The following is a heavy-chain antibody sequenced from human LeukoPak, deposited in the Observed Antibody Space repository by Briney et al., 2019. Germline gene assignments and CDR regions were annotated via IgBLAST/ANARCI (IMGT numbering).Heavy chain of an antibody. V-gene: IGHV1-69*13. J-gene: IGHJ6*03. CDR2: IIPIFGTA. D-gene: IGHD6-6*01. Sequence: ASVKVSCKASGGTSSSYAISWVRQAPGQGLEWMGRIIPIFGTANYAQKFQGRVTITADESTSTAYMELSSLRSEDTAVYYCAGDRYSSSSYYYYMDVWGKGTTVTVSS. CDR3: AGDRYSSSSYYYYMDV. CDR1: GGTSSSYA.